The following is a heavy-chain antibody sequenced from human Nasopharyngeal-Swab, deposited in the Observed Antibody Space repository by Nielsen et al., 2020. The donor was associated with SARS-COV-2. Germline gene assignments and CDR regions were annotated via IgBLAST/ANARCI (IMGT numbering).Heavy chain of an antibody. J-gene: IGHJ4*02. CDR3: ARAGFDSSGYLPDY. CDR2: IYHSGST. Sequence: WIRQPPGKGLEWIGSIYHSGSTYYNPSLKSRVTISVDTSKNQFSLKLSSVTAADTAVYYCARAGFDSSGYLPDYWGQGTPVTVSS. D-gene: IGHD3-22*01. V-gene: IGHV4-38-2*02.